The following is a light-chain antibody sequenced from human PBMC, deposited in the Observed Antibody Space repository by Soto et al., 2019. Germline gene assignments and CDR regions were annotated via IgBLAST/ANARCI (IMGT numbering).Light chain of an antibody. CDR2: EAS. Sequence: DIQMTQSPSTLSASVGDRVTITCRASQSISDSLAWYQQKPGKAPKLLIYEASSLKSGVPSRFSGSRSGTEYTLTISSRQPDDFATYYCQQYKGYWTFGQGTKVEIK. V-gene: IGKV1-5*03. CDR3: QQYKGYWT. CDR1: QSISDS. J-gene: IGKJ1*01.